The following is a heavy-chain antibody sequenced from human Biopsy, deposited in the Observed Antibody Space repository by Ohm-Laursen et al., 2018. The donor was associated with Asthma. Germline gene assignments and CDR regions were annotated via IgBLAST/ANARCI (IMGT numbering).Heavy chain of an antibody. CDR1: GGSMGSSSYY. V-gene: IGHV4-39*01. Sequence: SETLSLTCTVSGGSMGSSSYYWGWIRQPPGKGLERMGSISYTGSAYHNPSLKSRVTISVDTSKNHLSLNLSSVTAADSAVYYCARHWDWGSFFDYWGQGTPVTVSS. CDR3: ARHWDWGSFFDY. D-gene: IGHD7-27*01. J-gene: IGHJ4*02. CDR2: ISYTGSA.